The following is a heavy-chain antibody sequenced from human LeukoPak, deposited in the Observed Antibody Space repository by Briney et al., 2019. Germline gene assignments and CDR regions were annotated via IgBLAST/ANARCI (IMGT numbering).Heavy chain of an antibody. CDR2: IFWNDAQ. V-gene: IGHV2-5*01. J-gene: IGHJ4*02. CDR3: AHSNDYYDSSGYRFDY. CDR1: GFSLTTSGVG. D-gene: IGHD3-22*01. Sequence: SGPTLVKPTQTLTLTCTFSGFSLTTSGVGVGWIRQPPGKALEWLANIFWNDAQRYSPSLKSRLTITRDTSKNQVVLTMTNMDPVDTATYYCAHSNDYYDSSGYRFDYWGQGTLVTVSS.